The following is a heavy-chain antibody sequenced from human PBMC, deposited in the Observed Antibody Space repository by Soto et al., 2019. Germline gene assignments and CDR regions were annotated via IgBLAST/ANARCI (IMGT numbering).Heavy chain of an antibody. CDR1: GFTFSSYA. CDR2: LSGRGDTT. CDR3: ARDDVLCDGGRCYGVPLDV. D-gene: IGHD2-15*01. J-gene: IGHJ6*04. V-gene: IGHV3-23*01. Sequence: GGSLRLSCAASGFTFSSYAMSWVRQAPGKGLEWVSALSGRGDTTYYTDSVKGRFTISRDSSKSTLYLQMNSLSAEDTAVYYCARDDVLCDGGRCYGVPLDVWGKGTTVTVSS.